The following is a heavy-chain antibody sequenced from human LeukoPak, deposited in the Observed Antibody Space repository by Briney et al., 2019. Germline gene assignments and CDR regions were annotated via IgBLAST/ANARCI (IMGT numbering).Heavy chain of an antibody. D-gene: IGHD3-22*01. J-gene: IGHJ4*02. Sequence: SVKVSCKASGGTFSSYAISWVRQAPGQGLEWMGGIIPIFGTANYAQKFQGRVTITADESTSTAYMELSSLRSEDTAVYYCARDYYDSSGYTKFRYWGQGTLVTVSS. CDR1: GGTFSSYA. CDR3: ARDYYDSSGYTKFRY. V-gene: IGHV1-69*13. CDR2: IIPIFGTA.